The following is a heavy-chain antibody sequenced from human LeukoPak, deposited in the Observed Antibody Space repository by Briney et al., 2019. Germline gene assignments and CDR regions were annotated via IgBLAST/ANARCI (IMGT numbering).Heavy chain of an antibody. D-gene: IGHD6-19*01. J-gene: IGHJ4*02. CDR1: GYSFTTYW. V-gene: IGHV5-51*01. CDR2: IYPGDSDT. CDR3: VLGVAGCFAF. Sequence: GESLRISCKASGYSFTTYWIGWVRQMPGKGLEWIGSIYPGDSDTTYDPSFQCQVTISADKSISTAYLQWNSLKASDVDMYYCVLGVAGCFAFWGQGTLVTVSS.